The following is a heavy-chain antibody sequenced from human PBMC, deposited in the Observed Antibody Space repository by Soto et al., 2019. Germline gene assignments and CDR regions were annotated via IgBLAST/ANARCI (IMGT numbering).Heavy chain of an antibody. J-gene: IGHJ3*02. D-gene: IGHD5-18*01. V-gene: IGHV4-59*01. Sequence: PSETLSLTCTVSGGSISSYYWSWIRQPPGRGLEWIGYIYYSGSTNYNPSLKSRVTISVDTSKNQFSLKLSSVTAADTAVYYCARGGYSYGLASDIWGQGTMVT. CDR3: ARGGYSYGLASDI. CDR1: GGSISSYY. CDR2: IYYSGST.